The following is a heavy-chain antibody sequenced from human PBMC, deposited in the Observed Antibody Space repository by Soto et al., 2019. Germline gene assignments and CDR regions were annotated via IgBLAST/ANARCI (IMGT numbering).Heavy chain of an antibody. CDR2: ISGSGGNT. V-gene: IGHV3-23*01. CDR3: AKEANWNAGHGFDI. Sequence: GSLRLSCVASGFTFSSYAMSWVRQAPGKGLQWVSYISGSGGNTHYADSVKGRFTFSRDNSKNTLYLQMNSLRVEDTAVYYCAKEANWNAGHGFDIWGQGTMVTVSS. D-gene: IGHD1-20*01. CDR1: GFTFSSYA. J-gene: IGHJ3*02.